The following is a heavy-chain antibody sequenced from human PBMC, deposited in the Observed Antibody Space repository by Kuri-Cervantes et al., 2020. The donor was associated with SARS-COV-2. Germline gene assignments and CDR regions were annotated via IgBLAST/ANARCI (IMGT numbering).Heavy chain of an antibody. J-gene: IGHJ6*02. V-gene: IGHV3-7*03. D-gene: IGHD4-17*01. Sequence: GESLKISCAASGFTFSSYWMSWVRQAPGKGLEWVANIKQDGSEKYYVDSVKGRFTISRDNAKNSLYLQMNSLRAADTAVYYCARHGPRVTTPFYYYGMDVWGQGTTVTVSS. CDR2: IKQDGSEK. CDR3: ARHGPRVTTPFYYYGMDV. CDR1: GFTFSSYW.